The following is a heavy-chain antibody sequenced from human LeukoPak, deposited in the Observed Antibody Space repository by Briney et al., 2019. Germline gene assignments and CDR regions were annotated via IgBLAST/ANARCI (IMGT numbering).Heavy chain of an antibody. Sequence: GTSVKISCKASGYTFTTYYIHWVRQAPGQGLEWMGIIDPSGERASYARKFRGRVTMTRDAFTSTVYVELNSLRSGDTAMYYCTRSSSVTMVRDADKFDIWGPGTTVTVSS. D-gene: IGHD3-10*01. CDR2: IDPSGERA. CDR3: TRSSSVTMVRDADKFDI. CDR1: GYTFTTYY. V-gene: IGHV1-46*01. J-gene: IGHJ3*02.